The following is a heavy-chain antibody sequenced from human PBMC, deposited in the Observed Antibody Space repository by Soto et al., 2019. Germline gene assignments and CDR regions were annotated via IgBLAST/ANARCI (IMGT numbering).Heavy chain of an antibody. CDR1: GYTFTSYA. D-gene: IGHD6-19*01. Sequence: QVQLVQSGAEEKKPGASVKVSCKASGYTFTSYAMHWVRQAPGQRLEWMGWINAGNGNTKYSQKFQGRVTITRDTSASTAYMELSSLRSEDTAVYYCALAGNYYYYYGMDVWGQGTTVTVSS. V-gene: IGHV1-3*05. CDR3: ALAGNYYYYYGMDV. CDR2: INAGNGNT. J-gene: IGHJ6*02.